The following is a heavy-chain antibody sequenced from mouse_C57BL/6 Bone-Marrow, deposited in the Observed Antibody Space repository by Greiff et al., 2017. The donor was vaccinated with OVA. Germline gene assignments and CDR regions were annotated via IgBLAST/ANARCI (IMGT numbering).Heavy chain of an antibody. V-gene: IGHV1-42*01. D-gene: IGHD1-1*01. CDR3: ARYGGSSYEDYFDY. Sequence: EVQLQQSGPELVKPGASVKISCKASGYSFTGYYMNWVKQSPEKSLEWIGEINPSTGGTTYNQKFKAKDTLTVDKSSSTAYMQLKSLTSEDSAVYYCARYGGSSYEDYFDYWGQGTTLTVSS. CDR1: GYSFTGYY. J-gene: IGHJ2*01. CDR2: INPSTGGT.